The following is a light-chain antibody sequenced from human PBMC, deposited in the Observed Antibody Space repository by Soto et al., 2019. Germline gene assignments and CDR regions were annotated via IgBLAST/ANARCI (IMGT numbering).Light chain of an antibody. V-gene: IGKV2-30*01. J-gene: IGKJ4*01. CDR1: QSLVYSDGNTY. Sequence: DVVLTQSPLSLPVTLGQPASISCRSSQSLVYSDGNTYLNWFQQRPGQSPRRLIYKVSNLDSGDQRRFSGSWSGTDFTLIISRVAAEDVVVYYYMQGTPWPLSFVGGTKVEIK. CDR3: MQGTPWPLS. CDR2: KVS.